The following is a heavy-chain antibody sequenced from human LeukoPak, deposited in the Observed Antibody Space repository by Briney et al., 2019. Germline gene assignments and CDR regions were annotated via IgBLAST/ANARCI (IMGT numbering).Heavy chain of an antibody. D-gene: IGHD3-9*01. J-gene: IGHJ3*02. Sequence: RASVKVSCKASGYTFSNYCMHWVRQAPGQGLEWMGILNPTYDIPIYAQKFEGRVTMTRDMSTSTVYMELSSLTSDGTAVYFCAKDPRNILTGDYDDFDIWGQGTMVIVSS. CDR1: GYTFSNYC. CDR3: AKDPRNILTGDYDDFDI. CDR2: LNPTYDIP. V-gene: IGHV1-46*01.